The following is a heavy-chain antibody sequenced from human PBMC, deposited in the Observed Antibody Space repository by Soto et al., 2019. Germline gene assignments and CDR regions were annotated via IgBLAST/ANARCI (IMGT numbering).Heavy chain of an antibody. Sequence: QVQLVESGGGVVQPGRSLRLSCAASGFTFSSYGMHWVRQAPGKGLEWVAVISYDGSNKYYADSVKGRFTISRDNSKNTLYLQMNSLRAEDTAVYYCAKVANYYDSSGLYYWGQGTLVTVSS. D-gene: IGHD3-22*01. CDR2: ISYDGSNK. V-gene: IGHV3-30*18. J-gene: IGHJ4*02. CDR1: GFTFSSYG. CDR3: AKVANYYDSSGLYY.